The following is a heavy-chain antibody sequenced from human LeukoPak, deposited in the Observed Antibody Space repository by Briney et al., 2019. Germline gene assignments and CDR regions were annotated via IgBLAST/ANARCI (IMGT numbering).Heavy chain of an antibody. CDR2: ISGSGGST. V-gene: IGHV3-23*01. Sequence: PGGSLRLSCAASGFTFSSYAMHWVRQAPGKGLEWVSAISGSGGSTYYADSVKGRFTISRDNSKNMLYLQMNSLRAEDTAVYFCASSSTWRSWFDPWGQGTLVTVSS. CDR3: ASSSTWRSWFDP. D-gene: IGHD6-13*01. CDR1: GFTFSSYA. J-gene: IGHJ5*02.